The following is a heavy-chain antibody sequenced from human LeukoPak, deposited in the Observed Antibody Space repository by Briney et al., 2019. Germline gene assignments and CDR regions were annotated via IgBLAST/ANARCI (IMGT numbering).Heavy chain of an antibody. V-gene: IGHV1-46*01. CDR1: GYTFSNYY. CDR2: INPSRDST. D-gene: IGHD5-18*01. J-gene: IGHJ4*02. Sequence: ASVKVSCKASGYTFSNYYMHWVRQAPGQGLEWMGIINPSRDSTSYAQKFQGRVTMTRDTSTSTVYMELSSLRSEDTAVYYCARDLSYGDGPLDYWGQGALVTVSS. CDR3: ARDLSYGDGPLDY.